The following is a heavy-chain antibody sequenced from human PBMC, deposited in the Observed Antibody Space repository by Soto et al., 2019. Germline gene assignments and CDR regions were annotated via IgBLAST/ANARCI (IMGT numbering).Heavy chain of an antibody. D-gene: IGHD1-1*01. V-gene: IGHV1-8*01. CDR1: GYTFTSYD. CDR2: MNPNTGNS. J-gene: IGHJ4*02. CDR3: ARRAETNGWNGFGADKYYFDF. Sequence: QVQLVQSGAEVRKPGASVKVSCEASGYTFTSYDIYWVRQATGQGLEWMGWMNPNTGNSGYAQKFQGRVTVTSDTSINTVYMELSSLRSEDTAVYYCARRAETNGWNGFGADKYYFDFWGQGTLVTVS.